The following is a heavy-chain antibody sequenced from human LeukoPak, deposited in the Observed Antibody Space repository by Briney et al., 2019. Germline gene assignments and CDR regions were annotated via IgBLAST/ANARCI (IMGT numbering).Heavy chain of an antibody. D-gene: IGHD6-13*01. CDR1: GFTFSSYA. J-gene: IGHJ4*02. Sequence: GGSLRLSCAASGFTFSSYAMHWVRQAPGKGLEWVAVISYDGSNKYYADSVKGRFTISRDNSKNTLYLQMNSLRAEDAAVYYCARVDSSSSDYWGQGTLVTVSS. V-gene: IGHV3-30-3*01. CDR2: ISYDGSNK. CDR3: ARVDSSSSDY.